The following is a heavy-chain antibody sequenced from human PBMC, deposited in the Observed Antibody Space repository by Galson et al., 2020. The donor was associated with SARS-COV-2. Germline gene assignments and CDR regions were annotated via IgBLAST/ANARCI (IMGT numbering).Heavy chain of an antibody. D-gene: IGHD2-15*01. Sequence: GGSLRLSCAASGFTFDDYAMHWVRQAPGKGLEWVSGISWNSGSIGYADSVKGRFTISRDNAKNSLYLQMNSLRAEDTALYYCAKLGCSGGSCYSSDAFDIWGQGTMVTVSS. CDR3: AKLGCSGGSCYSSDAFDI. CDR1: GFTFDDYA. CDR2: ISWNSGSI. J-gene: IGHJ3*02. V-gene: IGHV3-9*01.